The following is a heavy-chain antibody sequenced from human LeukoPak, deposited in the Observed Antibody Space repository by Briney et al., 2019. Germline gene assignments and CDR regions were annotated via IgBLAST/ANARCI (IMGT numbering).Heavy chain of an antibody. V-gene: IGHV4-4*07. D-gene: IGHD3-10*01. Sequence: SETLSLTCTVSGGSISSYYWSWIRQPAEKGLEWIGRIYSSGSTNYNPSLKSRVTMSVDTSKNQFSLKLSSVTAADTAVYYCARGGITMVRGVILYNWFDPWGQGTLVTVSS. CDR1: GGSISSYY. CDR2: IYSSGST. CDR3: ARGGITMVRGVILYNWFDP. J-gene: IGHJ5*02.